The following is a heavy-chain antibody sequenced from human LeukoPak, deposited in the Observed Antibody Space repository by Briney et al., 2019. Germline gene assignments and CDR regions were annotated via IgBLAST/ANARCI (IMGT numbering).Heavy chain of an antibody. CDR2: INHSGST. D-gene: IGHD5-24*01. CDR3: ARVSRWLQCFDY. J-gene: IGHJ4*02. V-gene: IGHV4-34*01. Sequence: SETLSLTCAVYGGSFSGYYWSWIRQPPGKWLEWIGEINHSGSTNYNPSLKSRVTISVDTSKNQFSLKLSSVTAADTAVYYCARVSRWLQCFDYWGQGTLVTVSS. CDR1: GGSFSGYY.